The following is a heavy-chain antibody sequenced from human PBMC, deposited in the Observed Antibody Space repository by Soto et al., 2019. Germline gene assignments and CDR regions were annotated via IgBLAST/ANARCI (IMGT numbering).Heavy chain of an antibody. Sequence: PSETLSLTCTVSGASISSYYWSWIRQPPGKGLEWIGYIYYSGSTNYNPSLKSRVTISVDTSKNQFSLNLNSVTAADTAVYYCARGYDILTGPLDYWGPGALVTVS. CDR2: IYYSGST. CDR1: GASISSYY. CDR3: ARGYDILTGPLDY. J-gene: IGHJ4*02. D-gene: IGHD3-9*01. V-gene: IGHV4-59*08.